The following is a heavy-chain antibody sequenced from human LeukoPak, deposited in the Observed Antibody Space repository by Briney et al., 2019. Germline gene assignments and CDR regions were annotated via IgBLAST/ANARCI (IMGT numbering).Heavy chain of an antibody. V-gene: IGHV3-30*03. J-gene: IGHJ4*02. Sequence: GESLRLSCAPSAFTFSSYGMHRFRQAPGNGQASVAVISCDGSNNGYADSVKGRFTLSRDNFKNTLYLHMNSLRAEDTAVYYCARSSIVVVSILDYWGQGTLVSVSS. CDR1: AFTFSSYG. CDR3: ARSSIVVVSILDY. D-gene: IGHD2-2*01. CDR2: ISCDGSNN.